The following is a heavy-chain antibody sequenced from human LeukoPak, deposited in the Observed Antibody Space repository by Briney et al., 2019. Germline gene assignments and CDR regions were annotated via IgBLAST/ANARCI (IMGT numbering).Heavy chain of an antibody. J-gene: IGHJ6*02. Sequence: ASVKVSCKASGYTFTSYGISWVRQAPGQGLEWMGWISAYNGNTNYAQKLQGRVTMTTDTSTSTAYMELRSLRSDDTAAYYCARRFSAYDSSGYYGWDYYYYGMDVWGQGTTVTVSS. CDR3: ARRFSAYDSSGYYGWDYYYYGMDV. V-gene: IGHV1-18*01. CDR2: ISAYNGNT. CDR1: GYTFTSYG. D-gene: IGHD3-22*01.